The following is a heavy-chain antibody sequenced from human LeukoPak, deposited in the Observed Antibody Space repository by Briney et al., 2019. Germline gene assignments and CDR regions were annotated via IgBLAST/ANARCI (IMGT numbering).Heavy chain of an antibody. CDR3: ATDKFQSTNNVDY. J-gene: IGHJ4*02. Sequence: ASVRVSCKASGYMFTSYGISWVRQAPGQGLEWMGWISGYNGDTNYAQKVQDRVTMTTDTSTSTAYMELRSLRSDDTAVYYCATDKFQSTNNVDYWGQGTLVTVSS. V-gene: IGHV1-18*01. D-gene: IGHD1/OR15-1a*01. CDR1: GYMFTSYG. CDR2: ISGYNGDT.